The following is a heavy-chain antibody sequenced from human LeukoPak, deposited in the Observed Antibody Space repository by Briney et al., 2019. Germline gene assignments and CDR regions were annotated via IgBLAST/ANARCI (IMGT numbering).Heavy chain of an antibody. CDR1: GGSISGGGYY. CDR3: AREILQDYYDSSGYKNWFDP. D-gene: IGHD3-22*01. CDR2: IYYSGST. V-gene: IGHV4-31*03. Sequence: SETLSLTCTVSGGSISGGGYYWSWIRQHPGKGLEWIGYIYYSGSTYYNPSLKSRVTISVDTSKNQFSLKLSSVTAADTAVYYCAREILQDYYDSSGYKNWFDPWGQGTLVTVSS. J-gene: IGHJ5*02.